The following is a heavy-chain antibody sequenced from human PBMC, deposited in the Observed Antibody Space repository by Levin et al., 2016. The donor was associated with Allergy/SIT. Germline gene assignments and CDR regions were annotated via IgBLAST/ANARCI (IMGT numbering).Heavy chain of an antibody. V-gene: IGHV3-7*03. CDR3: ARAFYASGTLWYFDY. D-gene: IGHD3-10*01. CDR1: GFIFSSYW. Sequence: GSLRLSCAGSGFIFSSYWITWVRQAPGKGLEWVANIREDGGEIHYVDFVEGRFTISRDNAEKSVYLQMNSLRAEDTAVYYCARAFYASGTLWYFDYWGQGILVTVSS. J-gene: IGHJ4*02. CDR2: IREDGGEI.